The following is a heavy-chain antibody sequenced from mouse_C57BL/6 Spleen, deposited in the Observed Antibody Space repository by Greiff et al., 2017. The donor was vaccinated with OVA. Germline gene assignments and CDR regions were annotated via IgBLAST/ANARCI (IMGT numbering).Heavy chain of an antibody. CDR3: AISYYSNFYAMDY. CDR1: GFTFSDYG. V-gene: IGHV5-17*01. J-gene: IGHJ4*01. CDR2: ISSGSSTI. D-gene: IGHD2-5*01. Sequence: DVQLVESGGGLVKPGGSLKLSCAASGFTFSDYGMHWVRQAPEKGLEWVAYISSGSSTIYYADTVKGRFTISRDNAKNTLFLQMTSLRSEDTAMYYCAISYYSNFYAMDYWGQGTSVTVSS.